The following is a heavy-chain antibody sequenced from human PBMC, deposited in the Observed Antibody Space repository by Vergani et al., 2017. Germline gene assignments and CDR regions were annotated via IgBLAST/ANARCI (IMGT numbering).Heavy chain of an antibody. J-gene: IGHJ1*01. D-gene: IGHD4-17*01. CDR1: GYTFTSYA. CDR2: IIPIFGTA. V-gene: IGHV1-69*01. Sequence: QVQLVQSGSELKKPGASVKVSCKASGYTFTSYAISWVRQAPGQGLEWMGGIIPIFGTANYAQKFQGRVTITADESTSTAYMELSSLRSEDTAVYYCARGADYDLAEYFQHWGQGTLVTVSS. CDR3: ARGADYDLAEYFQH.